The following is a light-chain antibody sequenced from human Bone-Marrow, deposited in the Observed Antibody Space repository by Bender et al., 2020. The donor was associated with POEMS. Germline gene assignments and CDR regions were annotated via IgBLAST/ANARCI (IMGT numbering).Light chain of an antibody. CDR3: SAHATTSTLK. J-gene: IGLJ3*02. CDR1: SSDVGGYNY. V-gene: IGLV2-14*01. CDR2: DVS. Sequence: QSVPTQPASVSGSPGQSLTISCTGTSSDVGGYNYVSWYQQHPGKAPKLIISDVSNRPSGVSDRFSGSKSGSTASLTISGLQAEDEADYYCSAHATTSTLKFGGGTKLTVL.